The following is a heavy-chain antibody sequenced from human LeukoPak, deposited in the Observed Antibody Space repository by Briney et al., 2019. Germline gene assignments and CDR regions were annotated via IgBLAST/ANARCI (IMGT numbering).Heavy chain of an antibody. CDR2: IYYSGST. Sequence: SETLSLAFTVSGGSISSYYWSWIRQPPGKGLEWIGYIYYSGSTNYNPSLKSRVTISVDTSKNQFSLKLSSVTAADTAVYYCARDRGSYGSDYWGQGTLVTVSS. CDR3: ARDRGSYGSDY. V-gene: IGHV4-59*13. J-gene: IGHJ4*02. CDR1: GGSISSYY. D-gene: IGHD5-18*01.